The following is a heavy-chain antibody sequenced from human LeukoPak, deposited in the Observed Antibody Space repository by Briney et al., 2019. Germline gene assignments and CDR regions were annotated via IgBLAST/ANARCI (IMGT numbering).Heavy chain of an antibody. D-gene: IGHD3-16*01. J-gene: IGHJ4*02. CDR3: ARDGYASSPGYFDY. CDR2: ISSSGSYI. V-gene: IGHV3-21*01. Sequence: GGSLRLSCAASGFTFSSYSMNWVRQAPGKGLEWVSCISSSGSYIYYADSVKGRFTISRDNATTPLYPQMNGAEAEDTSVYYCARDGYASSPGYFDYWGQGTLVTVSS. CDR1: GFTFSSYS.